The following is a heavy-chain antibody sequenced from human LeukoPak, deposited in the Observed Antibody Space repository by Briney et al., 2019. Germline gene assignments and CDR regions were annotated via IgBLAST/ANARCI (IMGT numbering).Heavy chain of an antibody. D-gene: IGHD3-10*01. CDR1: GGSFSTYA. J-gene: IGHJ3*02. CDR3: ARAPFPGPGRDAFDI. V-gene: IGHV1-2*04. CDR2: INPNSGGT. Sequence: ASVKVSCKASGGSFSTYAIHWVRQAPGQGLEWMGWINPNSGGTNYAQKFQGWVTMTRDTSISTAYMELSRLRSDDTAVYYCARAPFPGPGRDAFDIWGQGTMVTVSS.